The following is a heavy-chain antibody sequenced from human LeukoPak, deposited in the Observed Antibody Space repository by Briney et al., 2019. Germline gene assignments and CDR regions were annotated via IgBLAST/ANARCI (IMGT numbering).Heavy chain of an antibody. J-gene: IGHJ4*02. CDR2: VFYNGNN. Sequence: PSETLSLTCTVSGVSVTGYYWSWLRQSPGKGLEWIGYVFYNGNNDYNPSLKSRVTASMDTAKNQFSLRLTSVTTSDTAVYYCARGTIALAGIFDYWSLGALVTVSS. V-gene: IGHV4-59*02. CDR1: GVSVTGYY. D-gene: IGHD6-19*01. CDR3: ARGTIALAGIFDY.